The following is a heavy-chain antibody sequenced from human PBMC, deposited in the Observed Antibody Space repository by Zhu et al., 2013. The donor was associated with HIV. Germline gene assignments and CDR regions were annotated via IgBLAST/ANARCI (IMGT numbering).Heavy chain of an antibody. CDR1: GFTFSDYY. D-gene: IGHD3-10*01. CDR2: ISSSGSTI. Sequence: VQLVESGGGLVKPGGSLRLSCAASGFTFSDYYMSWIRQAPGKGLEWVSYISSSGSTIYYADSVKGRFTMTRDTSTSTVYMELSSLRSEDTAVYYCARPNYYGSGSYYDNAFDIWGQGTMVTVSS. V-gene: IGHV3-11*01. CDR3: ARPNYYGSGSYYDNAFDI. J-gene: IGHJ3*02.